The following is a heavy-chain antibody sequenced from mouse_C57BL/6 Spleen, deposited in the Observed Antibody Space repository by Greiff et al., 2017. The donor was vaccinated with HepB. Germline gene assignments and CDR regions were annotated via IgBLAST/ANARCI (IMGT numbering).Heavy chain of an antibody. CDR2: INPNNGGT. Sequence: VQLQQSGPELVKPGASVKIPCKASGYTFTDYNMDWVKQSHGKSLEWIGDINPNNGGTIYNQKFKGKATLTVDKSSSTAYMELRSLTSEDTAVSYCARSGDYGLFFAYWGQGTLVTVSA. V-gene: IGHV1-18*01. CDR1: GYTFTDYN. CDR3: ARSGDYGLFFAY. J-gene: IGHJ3*01. D-gene: IGHD2-4*01.